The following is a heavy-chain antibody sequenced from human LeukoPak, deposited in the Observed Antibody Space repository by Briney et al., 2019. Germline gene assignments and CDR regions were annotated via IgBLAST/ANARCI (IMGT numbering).Heavy chain of an antibody. V-gene: IGHV1-2*02. CDR2: INPNSGGT. Sequence: ASVTVSCKASGYTFTGYYMHWVRQAPGQRVEWMGWINPNSGGTNYAQKFQGRVTMTRDTSISTAYMELSRLRSDDTAVYCCARIPGSSLGAEYFQHWGQGTLVTVSS. D-gene: IGHD6-6*01. J-gene: IGHJ1*01. CDR1: GYTFTGYY. CDR3: ARIPGSSLGAEYFQH.